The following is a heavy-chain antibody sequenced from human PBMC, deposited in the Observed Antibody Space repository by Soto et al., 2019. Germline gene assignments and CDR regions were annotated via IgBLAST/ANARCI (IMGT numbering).Heavy chain of an antibody. CDR3: ARQYGRNYYYYYGMDV. D-gene: IGHD4-17*01. CDR2: IIPIFGTA. CDR1: GGTFSSYA. J-gene: IGHJ6*02. Sequence: SVKVSCEASGGTFSSYAISWVRQAPGQGLEWMGGIIPIFGTANYAQKFQGRVTITADESTSTAYMELSSLRSEDTAMYYCARQYGRNYYYYYGMDVWGQGTTVTVSS. V-gene: IGHV1-69*13.